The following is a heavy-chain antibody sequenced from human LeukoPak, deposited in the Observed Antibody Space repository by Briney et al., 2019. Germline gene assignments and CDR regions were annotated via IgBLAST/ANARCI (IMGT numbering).Heavy chain of an antibody. Sequence: SGGSLRLSCAASGFTSRSYAMSWVRQAPGKGLEWVSAISGSGGSTDYADSVKGRFTISRDNSKNTLYMQMNSLRAEDTAVYYCASYDSSGYYHYFDYWGQGTLVTVSS. CDR2: ISGSGGST. CDR1: GFTSRSYA. J-gene: IGHJ4*02. CDR3: ASYDSSGYYHYFDY. D-gene: IGHD3-22*01. V-gene: IGHV3-23*01.